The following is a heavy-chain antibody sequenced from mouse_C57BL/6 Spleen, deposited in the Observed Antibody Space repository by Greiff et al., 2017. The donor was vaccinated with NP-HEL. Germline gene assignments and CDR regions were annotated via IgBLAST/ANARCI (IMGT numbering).Heavy chain of an antibody. D-gene: IGHD1-1*01. J-gene: IGHJ1*03. CDR2: INPNNGGT. CDR1: GYTFTDYY. Sequence: EVKLQQSGPELVKPGASVKLSCKASGYTFTDYYMNWVKQSHGKGLEWIGDINPNNGGTSYNHKFKGKTTLTVDKSSSTDYMELRSLTSEDSAVYSCERDHYGSWGCWGKGTTVTVSS. V-gene: IGHV1-26*01. CDR3: ERDHYGSWGC.